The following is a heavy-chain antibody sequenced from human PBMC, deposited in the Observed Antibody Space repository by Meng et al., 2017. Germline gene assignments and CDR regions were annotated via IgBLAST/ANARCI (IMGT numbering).Heavy chain of an antibody. CDR2: INHSGST. D-gene: IGHD6-6*01. V-gene: IGHV4-34*01. CDR1: GGSFSGYY. Sequence: QVQLQQWGAGLLKPSETLSLTCAVYGGSFSGYYWSWIRQPPGKGLEWIGEINHSGSTNYNPSLKSRVTISVDTSKNQFSLKLSSVTAADTAVYYCARRRGGSSDWFDPWGQRTLVTVSS. J-gene: IGHJ5*02. CDR3: ARRRGGSSDWFDP.